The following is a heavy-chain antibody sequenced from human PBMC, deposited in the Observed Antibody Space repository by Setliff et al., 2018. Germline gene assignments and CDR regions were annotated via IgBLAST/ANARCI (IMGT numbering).Heavy chain of an antibody. V-gene: IGHV3-23*03. CDR3: AKEPYATSSGQYFQN. CDR1: GFTFSAYA. Sequence: PGGSLRLSCAASGFTFSAYAMSWVRQAPGKGLEWVSVIYSGGSSTYYADSAKGRFTISRDNSKNTLYLQMNSLRVEDTAVYYCAKEPYATSSGQYFQNWGQSALVTVSS. J-gene: IGHJ1*01. CDR2: IYSGGSST. D-gene: IGHD2-2*01.